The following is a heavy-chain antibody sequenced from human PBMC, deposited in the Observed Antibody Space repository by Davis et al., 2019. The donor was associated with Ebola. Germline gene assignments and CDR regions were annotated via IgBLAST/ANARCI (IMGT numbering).Heavy chain of an antibody. D-gene: IGHD5-12*01. V-gene: IGHV1-18*04. Sequence: SVTVPCKSSRYTFTSYGITWVRQAPGQGLEWMGWINPHNGNTNYAQNVQGRVTMTTDTSTSTAYMELTSLRSEDTAVYYCAILVAFDYWGQGTLVTVSS. CDR3: AILVAFDY. J-gene: IGHJ4*02. CDR2: INPHNGNT. CDR1: RYTFTSYG.